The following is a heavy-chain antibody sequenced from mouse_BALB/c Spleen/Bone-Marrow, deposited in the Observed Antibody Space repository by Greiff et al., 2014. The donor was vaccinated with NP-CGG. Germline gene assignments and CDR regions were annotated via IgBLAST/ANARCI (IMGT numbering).Heavy chain of an antibody. CDR2: IDPEKGNT. V-gene: IGHV14-1*02. CDR3: ARGAWARGYFDY. Sequence: EVQLQQSGAELVRPGALVKLSCKASGFNIKDYYLHWVKQGPEQGLEWIGWIDPEKGNTKYDPKFQGKASIIAGASSNTAYLQLSSLTSEDTAVYYCARGAWARGYFDYWGQGTTLTVSS. CDR1: GFNIKDYY. J-gene: IGHJ2*01. D-gene: IGHD4-1*01.